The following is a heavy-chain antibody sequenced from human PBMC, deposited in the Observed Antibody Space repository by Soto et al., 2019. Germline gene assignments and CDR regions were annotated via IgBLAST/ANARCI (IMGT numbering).Heavy chain of an antibody. CDR2: VSFDGSNK. V-gene: IGHV3-30-3*01. CDR3: ARDQTGITTTGGGRIDH. J-gene: IGHJ4*02. CDR1: GFTFSTHA. D-gene: IGHD1-20*01. Sequence: QVQLVESGGGVVQPGRSLRLSCAASGFTFSTHAMHWVRQAPGKGLECVAIVSFDGSNKYYADSVKGRFTISRDNSKNTLYLKMSGLTPEDTDVSYCARDQTGITTTGGGRIDHWGQGTLVTVSS.